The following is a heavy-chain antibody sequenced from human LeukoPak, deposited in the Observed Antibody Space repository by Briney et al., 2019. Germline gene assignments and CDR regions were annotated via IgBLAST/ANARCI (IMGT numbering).Heavy chain of an antibody. D-gene: IGHD3-16*02. CDR3: ARRGSFGGVIVIPFDY. V-gene: IGHV4-30-2*01. CDR1: GGSISSGGYS. CDR2: INHSGST. J-gene: IGHJ4*02. Sequence: SETLSLTCAVSGGSISSGGYSWSWIRQPPGRGLEWIGEINHSGSTNYNPSLKSRVTISVDTSKNQFSLKLSSVTAADTAVYYCARRGSFGGVIVIPFDYWGQGTLVTVSS.